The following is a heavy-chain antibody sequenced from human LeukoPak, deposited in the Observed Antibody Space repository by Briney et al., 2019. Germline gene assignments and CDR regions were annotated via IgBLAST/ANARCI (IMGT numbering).Heavy chain of an antibody. V-gene: IGHV3-30*02. Sequence: PGGSLRLSCAASGFTFSSYGMHWVRQAPGKGLEWVAFIRYDGSNKYYADSVKGRFTISRDNSKNTLYLQMNSLRAEDTAVYYCAKGVRFLEWLLPFFDYWGQGTLVTVSS. CDR2: IRYDGSNK. J-gene: IGHJ4*02. CDR1: GFTFSSYG. CDR3: AKGVRFLEWLLPFFDY. D-gene: IGHD3-3*01.